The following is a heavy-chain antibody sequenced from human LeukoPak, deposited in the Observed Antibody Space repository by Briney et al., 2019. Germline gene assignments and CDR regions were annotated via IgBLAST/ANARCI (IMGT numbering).Heavy chain of an antibody. Sequence: SETLSLTCTVSGTSISRHYWSWLRQSAGLGLEWLGYISTTGSTTYNPSLEGRVTMSEDTTQNQLSLTLSSVTAADTAVYFCARQDGLWVGDLGGWFDFWGQGIQVTVSS. J-gene: IGHJ5*01. CDR3: ARQDGLWVGDLGGWFDF. V-gene: IGHV4-4*09. CDR1: GTSISRHY. D-gene: IGHD3-10*01. CDR2: ISTTGST.